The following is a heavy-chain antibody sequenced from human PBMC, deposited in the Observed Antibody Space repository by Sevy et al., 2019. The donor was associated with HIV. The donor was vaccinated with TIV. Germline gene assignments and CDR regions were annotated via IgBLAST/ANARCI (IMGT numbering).Heavy chain of an antibody. CDR3: AAGVGASDFDY. Sequence: GGSLRLSCVVSGFIFSSYAIHWVRQAPGKGLEWVGRIKSKTDGATRDLAAPVKGRIIISRDDSKNTLYLQISNLKIEDTGVYFCAAGVGASDFDYWGQGTLVTVSS. D-gene: IGHD1-26*01. CDR2: IKSKTDGATR. J-gene: IGHJ4*02. CDR1: GFIFSSYA. V-gene: IGHV3-15*01.